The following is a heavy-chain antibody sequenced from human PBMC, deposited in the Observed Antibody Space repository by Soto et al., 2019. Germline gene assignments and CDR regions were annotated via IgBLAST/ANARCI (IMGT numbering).Heavy chain of an antibody. CDR3: GRGGSDSPMAPGY. CDR1: GFTFSSYW. D-gene: IGHD5-18*01. CDR2: INPDGSAT. J-gene: IGHJ4*02. V-gene: IGHV3-74*01. Sequence: PGGSLRLSCAASGFTFSSYWMHWVRQAPGKGLVWVSRINPDGSATNYADSVRGRCTSARDNAKNTLYLQMNSLRAEATAVFYCGRGGSDSPMAPGYWGQGTLVTVSS.